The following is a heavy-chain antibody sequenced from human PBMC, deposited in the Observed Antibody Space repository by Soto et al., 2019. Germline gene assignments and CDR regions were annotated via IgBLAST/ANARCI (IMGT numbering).Heavy chain of an antibody. Sequence: QVQLVQSGAEVKKPGASVKVSCKASGYTFTSYGISWVRQAPGQGLEWMGWISAYNGNTNYAQKLQGRVTMTTDTSTSTAYMEPRSLRYDDTAGYYCARVRYGDDWYYFDYWGQGTLVTVSS. J-gene: IGHJ4*02. CDR1: GYTFTSYG. CDR3: ARVRYGDDWYYFDY. CDR2: ISAYNGNT. V-gene: IGHV1-18*01. D-gene: IGHD4-17*01.